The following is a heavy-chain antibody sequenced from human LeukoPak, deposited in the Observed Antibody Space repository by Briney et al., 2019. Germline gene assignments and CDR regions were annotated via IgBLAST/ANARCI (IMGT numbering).Heavy chain of an antibody. CDR1: GFTFSSYS. V-gene: IGHV3-21*01. J-gene: IGHJ4*02. CDR3: ARGRGDYDILTDYHPN. D-gene: IGHD3-9*01. Sequence: GGSLRLSCAASGFTFSSYSMNWVRQAPGKGLEWVSSISSSSSYIYYADSVKGRFTISRDNAKNSLYLQMNSLRAEDTAVYYCARGRGDYDILTDYHPNWGQGTLVTVSS. CDR2: ISSSSSYI.